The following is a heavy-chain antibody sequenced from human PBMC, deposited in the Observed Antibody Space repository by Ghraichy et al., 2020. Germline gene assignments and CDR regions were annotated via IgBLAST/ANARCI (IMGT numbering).Heavy chain of an antibody. CDR1: GFTFSSYA. V-gene: IGHV3-23*01. D-gene: IGHD3-9*01. J-gene: IGHJ6*02. CDR2: ISGSGGST. Sequence: GGSLRLSCAASGFTFSSYAMSWVRQAPGKGLEWVSAISGSGGSTYYPDSVKGRFTISRDNSKNTLYLQMNSLRAEDTAVYYCAKGGAPRYDILTGYFLGYYYYGMDVWGQGTTVTVSS. CDR3: AKGGAPRYDILTGYFLGYYYYGMDV.